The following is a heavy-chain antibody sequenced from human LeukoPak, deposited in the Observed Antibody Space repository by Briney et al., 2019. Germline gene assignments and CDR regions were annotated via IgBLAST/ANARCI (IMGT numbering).Heavy chain of an antibody. CDR2: VFSGNT. CDR3: ARLRGSYYYFDS. CDR1: GYSIRSGYY. J-gene: IGHJ4*02. V-gene: IGHV4-38-2*01. Sequence: SETLSLTCAVSGYSIRSGYYWGWIRQPPGKGLEWIGSVFSGNTYYNPSLKSRVIISVDTAKNQFSLDLSSVTAADTAVYYCARLRGSYYYFDSWGQGTLVTVSS. D-gene: IGHD1-26*01.